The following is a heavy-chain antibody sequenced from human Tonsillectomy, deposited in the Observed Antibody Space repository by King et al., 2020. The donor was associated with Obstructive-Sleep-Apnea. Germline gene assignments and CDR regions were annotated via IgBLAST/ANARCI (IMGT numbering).Heavy chain of an antibody. CDR3: ARYYYYTIDY. V-gene: IGHV3-74*01. CDR1: GFTFSNSW. Sequence: VQLVESGGGLVQPGGSLRLSCAASGFTFSNSWIHWVRQAPGKGLLWVSRINSDGSETIYADSVKGRFTISRDNAKNTVYLQMNSLTAEDTAVYYCARYYYYTIDYWGQGTLVTVSS. D-gene: IGHD1-26*01. CDR2: INSDGSET. J-gene: IGHJ4*02.